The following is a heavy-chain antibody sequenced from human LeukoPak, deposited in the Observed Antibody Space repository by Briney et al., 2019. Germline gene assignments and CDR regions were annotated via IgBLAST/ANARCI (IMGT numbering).Heavy chain of an antibody. CDR3: ARRQYYYGSGGMDV. V-gene: IGHV4-30-4*08. CDR2: IYYSGSA. CDR1: GGSISSGDYY. Sequence: SETLSLTCSVTGGSISSGDYYWTWIRQPPGKGLEWIAYIYYSGSAEYNLSLQSRATISVDTSKNQFFLKLKSVTDADTAVYYCARRQYYYGSGGMDVWGKGTMVTISS. D-gene: IGHD3-10*01. J-gene: IGHJ6*03.